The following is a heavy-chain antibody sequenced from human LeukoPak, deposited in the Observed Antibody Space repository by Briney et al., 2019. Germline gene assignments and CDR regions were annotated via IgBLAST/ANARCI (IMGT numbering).Heavy chain of an antibody. D-gene: IGHD4-23*01. J-gene: IGHJ4*02. CDR1: GFTFSPFT. CDR3: ASGYGGNSDY. CDR2: ITSTSAYI. Sequence: GGSLRLSCAGSGFTFSPFTMNWVRQAPGKGLEWVSSITSTSAYIYYADSVKGRFTISIDNAKKSLYLQMNSLRHEDTAVYYYASGYGGNSDYWGQGALVTVSS. V-gene: IGHV3-21*01.